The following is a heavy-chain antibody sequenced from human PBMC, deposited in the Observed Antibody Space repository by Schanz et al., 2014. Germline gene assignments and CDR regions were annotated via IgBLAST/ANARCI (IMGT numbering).Heavy chain of an antibody. D-gene: IGHD3-10*01. CDR1: GGSFSGYF. CDR3: ARTTKARGPTADY. V-gene: IGHV4-34*01. J-gene: IGHJ4*02. Sequence: QVQLQQWGAGLLKPSETLSLTCAVYGGSFSGYFWSWIRQPPGKGLEWIGEINHSGSNNYNPSLKSRVTISLATSKNQFSRKLSSVTAADAAVYYCARTTKARGPTADYWGQGTLVTVSS. CDR2: INHSGSN.